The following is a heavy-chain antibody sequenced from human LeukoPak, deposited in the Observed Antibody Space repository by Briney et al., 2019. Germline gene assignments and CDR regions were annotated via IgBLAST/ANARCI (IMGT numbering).Heavy chain of an antibody. Sequence: ASVKVSCKASGGTFSSYAISWVRQAPGQGLEWMGGIIPIFGTANYAQKFQGRVTITTDESTSTAYMELSSLRSEDTAVYYCARDADHLGYYYMDVWGKGTTVTVSS. CDR1: GGTFSSYA. V-gene: IGHV1-69*05. J-gene: IGHJ6*03. CDR3: ARDADHLGYYYMDV. CDR2: IIPIFGTA.